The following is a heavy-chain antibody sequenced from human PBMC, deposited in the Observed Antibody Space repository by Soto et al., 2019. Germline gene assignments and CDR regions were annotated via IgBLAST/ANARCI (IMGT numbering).Heavy chain of an antibody. D-gene: IGHD3-10*01. CDR3: AKVNPPTGQAYYYGMDV. CDR1: GFTFSSYA. V-gene: IGHV3-23*01. J-gene: IGHJ6*02. CDR2: ISGSGGST. Sequence: GGSLRLSCAASGFTFSSYAMSWVRQAPGRGLEWVSAISGSGGSTYYADSVKGRFTISRDNSKNTLYLQMNSLRAEDTAVYYCAKVNPPTGQAYYYGMDVWGQGTTVTVSS.